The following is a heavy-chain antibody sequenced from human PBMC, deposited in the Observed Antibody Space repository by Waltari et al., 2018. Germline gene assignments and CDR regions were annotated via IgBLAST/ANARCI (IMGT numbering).Heavy chain of an antibody. Sequence: EVQLLESGGGLVQPGGSLRLSCAASGFTFSSSAMSWVRQAPGKGLEWVSAISGSGGSTYYADSVKGRFTISRDNSKNTLYLQMNSLRAEDTAVYYCAKSSSGLIYYFDYWGQGTLVTVSS. V-gene: IGHV3-23*01. CDR1: GFTFSSSA. J-gene: IGHJ4*02. CDR2: ISGSGGST. D-gene: IGHD3-22*01. CDR3: AKSSSGLIYYFDY.